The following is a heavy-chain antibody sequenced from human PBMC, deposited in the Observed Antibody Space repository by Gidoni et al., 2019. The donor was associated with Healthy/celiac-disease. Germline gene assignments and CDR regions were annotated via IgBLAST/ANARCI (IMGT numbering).Heavy chain of an antibody. V-gene: IGHV3-30-3*01. CDR2: ISYDGSNK. D-gene: IGHD6-13*01. CDR3: ARSEYSSSWSVPYYYYYYGMDV. CDR1: GFTFSRYA. Sequence: QVQLVESGGGVVQPRRSLRLSCAASGFTFSRYAMLWVRQAPGKGLEWVAVISYDGSNKYYADSVKGRFTISRDNYKNTLYLQMNSLRAEDTAVYYCARSEYSSSWSVPYYYYYYGMDVWGQGTTVTVSS. J-gene: IGHJ6*02.